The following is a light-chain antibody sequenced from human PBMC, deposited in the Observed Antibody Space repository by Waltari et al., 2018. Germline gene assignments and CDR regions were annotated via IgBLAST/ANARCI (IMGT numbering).Light chain of an antibody. CDR3: CSYAGSATPVL. V-gene: IGLV2-23*02. Sequence: QSALTQAASVSGSPGQSITRSCAGTSSDVGDYKYVSWYQQHPGKAPKLMIYDVTKRPSGVSNRFSGSKSASTASLTISGLQAEDEADYYCCSYAGSATPVLFGGGTKLTVL. J-gene: IGLJ2*01. CDR1: SSDVGDYKY. CDR2: DVT.